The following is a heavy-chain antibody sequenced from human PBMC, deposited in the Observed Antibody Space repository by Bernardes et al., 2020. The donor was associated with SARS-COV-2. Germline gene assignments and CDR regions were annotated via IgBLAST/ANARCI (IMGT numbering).Heavy chain of an antibody. CDR3: ASDPPNSGFRLDS. CDR1: GFTLGFPA. Sequence: GSLKLSCATSGFTLGFPAIHWVRQAPRKGLGVGGFIWYDGSTKDYADSVRGRFTISRDNSQNTLYLQMNSLRAEDTAVYYCASDPPNSGFRLDSWGQGTRVTVSS. J-gene: IGHJ4*02. V-gene: IGHV3-33*08. D-gene: IGHD6-19*01. CDR2: IWYDGSTK.